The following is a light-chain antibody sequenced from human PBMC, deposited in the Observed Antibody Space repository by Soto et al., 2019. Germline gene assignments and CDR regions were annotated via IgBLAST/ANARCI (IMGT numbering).Light chain of an antibody. J-gene: IGLJ1*01. Sequence: QSALTQPASVSGSPGQSITISCTGTSSDVGGYNYVSWYQQHPGKAPKLMIYDGSNRPSGVSNRFSGSKSGNTASLTISGLQAEDEADYYCSSYTSSSTLCVFGTGTKVTVL. CDR2: DGS. V-gene: IGLV2-14*01. CDR3: SSYTSSSTLCV. CDR1: SSDVGGYNY.